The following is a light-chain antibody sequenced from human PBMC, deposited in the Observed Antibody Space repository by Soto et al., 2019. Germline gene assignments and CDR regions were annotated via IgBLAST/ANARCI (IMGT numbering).Light chain of an antibody. J-gene: IGKJ1*01. CDR1: QSVTSNY. Sequence: EIVLTHAPGTLSLSPGERATLSCRASQSVTSNYLAWSQQKPGQAPRLLIFGASSRATGIPDKFSGSGSGTDFTLTIIRLEPEDSAVYYCQQYGSSPTWTFGQGTKVDIK. CDR2: GAS. CDR3: QQYGSSPTWT. V-gene: IGKV3-20*01.